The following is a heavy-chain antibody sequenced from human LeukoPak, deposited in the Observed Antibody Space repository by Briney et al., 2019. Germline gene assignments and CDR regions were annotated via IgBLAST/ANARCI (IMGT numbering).Heavy chain of an antibody. J-gene: IGHJ4*02. Sequence: GGSLRLSCAASGFTFSSYTIHWVRQAPGKGLEWVAVISSDGTNKYYADSVKGRLTISRDNSKNTLYLQVSSLRAEDTAVYYCARGAYEIVVVTAPTYWGQGTLVTVSS. D-gene: IGHD2-21*02. CDR1: GFTFSSYT. CDR2: ISSDGTNK. CDR3: ARGAYEIVVVTAPTY. V-gene: IGHV3-30-3*01.